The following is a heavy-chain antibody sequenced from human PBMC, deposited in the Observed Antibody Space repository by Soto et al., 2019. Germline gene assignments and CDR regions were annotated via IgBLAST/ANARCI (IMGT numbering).Heavy chain of an antibody. Sequence: GGSLRLSCASSGLTFTNYYMSWLRQAPGKGLEWISYISSSGTFTKYADSVEGRFTISRDNSNNSLFLQMNSLTIEDTAMYYCARLATNSSGRDYWGQGTLVTVSS. J-gene: IGHJ4*02. CDR2: ISSSGTFT. V-gene: IGHV3-11*06. D-gene: IGHD2-8*01. CDR1: GLTFTNYY. CDR3: ARLATNSSGRDY.